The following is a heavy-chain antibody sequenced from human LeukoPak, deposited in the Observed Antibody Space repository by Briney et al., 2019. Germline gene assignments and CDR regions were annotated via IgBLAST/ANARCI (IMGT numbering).Heavy chain of an antibody. J-gene: IGHJ4*02. V-gene: IGHV4-38-2*02. D-gene: IGHD3-22*01. CDR2: IYHSGST. CDR1: GYSISSGYY. Sequence: PSETLSLTCTVSGYSISSGYYWGWIRQPPGKGLEWIGSIYHSGSTYYNPSLKSRVTISVDTSKNQFSLKLSSVTAADTAVYYCARLAPYYYDSSGYYLVPLRSYFDYWGQGTLVTVSS. CDR3: ARLAPYYYDSSGYYLVPLRSYFDY.